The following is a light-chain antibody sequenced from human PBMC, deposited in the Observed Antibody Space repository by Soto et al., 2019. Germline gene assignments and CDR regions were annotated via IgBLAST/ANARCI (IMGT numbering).Light chain of an antibody. CDR3: QRTFNSSAWT. J-gene: IGKJ1*01. CDR1: QNIDMY. CDR2: GAS. Sequence: DIHMAQSPSSMSASVGDTVTITCRASQNIDMYLNWYQQKPGKAPRVLISGASNLQSGVPSRFSGSGSGTDFTLTINSLQPEDFASNFCQRTFNSSAWTFGEGTKVDI. V-gene: IGKV1-39*01.